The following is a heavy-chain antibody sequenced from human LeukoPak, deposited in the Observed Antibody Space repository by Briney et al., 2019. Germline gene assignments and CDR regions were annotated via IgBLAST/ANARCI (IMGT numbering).Heavy chain of an antibody. V-gene: IGHV1-46*01. CDR3: ARERRAWGEDF. CDR2: INPNGGNT. Sequence: ASVKISCKASGYTFTNYYIHWVRQAPGQGLEWVGLINPNGGNTGYAQRFQGRVTVTTDTSTSTVFMELNSLQSEDTAVYYCARERRAWGEDFWGQGTLVTVSS. CDR1: GYTFTNYY. D-gene: IGHD3-16*01. J-gene: IGHJ4*02.